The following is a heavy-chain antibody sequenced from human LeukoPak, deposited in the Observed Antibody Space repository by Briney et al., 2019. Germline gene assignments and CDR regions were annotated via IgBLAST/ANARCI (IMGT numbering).Heavy chain of an antibody. J-gene: IGHJ4*02. CDR1: ETTFPINA. CDR2: ISNSGGST. Sequence: GGSLRLSLAASETTFPINAMSWCGQAPGKGLEWVSTISNSGGSTYYADSVKGQFTISRDNSKNTLYLQMNSLRAEDTAIYYCAKRRPRKDYDVDYWGQGTLVTVSS. V-gene: IGHV3-23*01. D-gene: IGHD4-17*01. CDR3: AKRRPRKDYDVDY.